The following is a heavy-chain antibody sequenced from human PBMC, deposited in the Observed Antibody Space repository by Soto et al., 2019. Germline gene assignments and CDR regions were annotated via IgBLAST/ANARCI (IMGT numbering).Heavy chain of an antibody. CDR2: ISYDGSNK. CDR3: ARDFSSGYYYDSSGSHFDY. J-gene: IGHJ4*02. Sequence: GGSLRLSCAASGFTFSSYAMHWVRQAPGKGLEWVAVISYDGSNKYYADSVKGRFTISRDNSKNTLYLQMNSLRAKDTAVYYCARDFSSGYYYDSSGSHFDYWGQGTLVTVSS. V-gene: IGHV3-30-3*01. D-gene: IGHD3-22*01. CDR1: GFTFSSYA.